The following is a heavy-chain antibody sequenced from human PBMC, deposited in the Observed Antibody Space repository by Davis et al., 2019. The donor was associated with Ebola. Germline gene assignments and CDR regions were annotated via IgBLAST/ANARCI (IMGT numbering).Heavy chain of an antibody. Sequence: KVSCKGSGYSFTSYWIGWVRQMPGKGLEWMGIIYPGDSDTRYSPSFQGQVAISADKSISTAYLQWSSLKASDTAMYYCATQSYSSSTYCSGGSCYSDYYYGMDVWGQGTTVTVSS. V-gene: IGHV5-51*01. CDR3: ATQSYSSSTYCSGGSCYSDYYYGMDV. J-gene: IGHJ6*02. CDR2: IYPGDSDT. D-gene: IGHD2-15*01. CDR1: GYSFTSYW.